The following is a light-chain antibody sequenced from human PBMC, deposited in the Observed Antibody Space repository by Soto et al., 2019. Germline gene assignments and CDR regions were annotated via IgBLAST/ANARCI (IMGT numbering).Light chain of an antibody. CDR2: KAS. CDR3: QHYNSYSRT. J-gene: IGKJ1*01. CDR1: DNIGPW. V-gene: IGKV1-5*03. Sequence: DIQMTQSPSTLSASIGDRVAITCRASDNIGPWVAWYQQQPGKAPKLLIYKASTLETGAPSRFAGSGSGTGFASTIPRLQPDDFATYYCQHYNSYSRTFGQGTKVEV.